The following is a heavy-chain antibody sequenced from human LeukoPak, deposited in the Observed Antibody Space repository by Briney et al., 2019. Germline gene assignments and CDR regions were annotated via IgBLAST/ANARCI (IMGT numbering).Heavy chain of an antibody. CDR1: GFTVSSNY. CDR2: IYDGGTT. D-gene: IGHD3-10*01. V-gene: IGHV3-66*01. J-gene: IGHJ4*02. CDR3: ARDSRQLLWFGELF. Sequence: PGGSLRLSRAASGFTVSSNYMSWVRQAPGKGLEWVSVIYDGGTTYYADSVKGRFTISRDNSKNTLYLQMNSLRAEDTAVYYCARDSRQLLWFGELFWGQGTLVTVSS.